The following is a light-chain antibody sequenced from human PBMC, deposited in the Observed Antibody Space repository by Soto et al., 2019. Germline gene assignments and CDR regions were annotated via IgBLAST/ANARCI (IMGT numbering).Light chain of an antibody. J-gene: IGKJ1*01. Sequence: DIQMTQSPSSLSASVGDRVTITCRASQSISSYLNWYQQKPGKAPKLLIYAASSLQSWVPSRFSGSGSGTDFTLTISSLQPEDFATYYCQQSYSTLWTFGQGTKVDIK. CDR3: QQSYSTLWT. V-gene: IGKV1-39*01. CDR2: AAS. CDR1: QSISSY.